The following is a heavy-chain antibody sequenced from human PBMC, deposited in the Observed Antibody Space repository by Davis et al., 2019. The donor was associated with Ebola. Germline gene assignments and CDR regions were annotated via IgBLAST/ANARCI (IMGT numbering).Heavy chain of an antibody. D-gene: IGHD6-13*01. J-gene: IGHJ4*02. CDR3: ARVLAAAGTD. CDR1: GYTFISYG. CDR2: FDPEDGET. Sequence: AASVKVSCKASGYTFISYGISWVRQAPGKGLEWMGGFDPEDGETIYAQKFQGRVTMTEDTSTDTAFMELSSLRSDDTAVYYCARVLAAAGTDWGQGTLVTVSS. V-gene: IGHV1-24*01.